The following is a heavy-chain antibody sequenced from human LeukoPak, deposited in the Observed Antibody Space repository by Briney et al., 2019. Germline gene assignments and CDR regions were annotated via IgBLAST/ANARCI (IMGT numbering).Heavy chain of an antibody. V-gene: IGHV4-59*08. D-gene: IGHD3-10*01. J-gene: IGHJ4*02. CDR2: IYYSGST. CDR3: ARAPPYGSGSYAYFDY. Sequence: SETLSLTCTVSGGSISSYYWSWIRQPPGKGLEWIGYIYYSGSTNYNPSLKSRVTISVDTSKNQFSLKLSSVTAADTAVYYCARAPPYGSGSYAYFDYWGQGTLVTVSS. CDR1: GGSISSYY.